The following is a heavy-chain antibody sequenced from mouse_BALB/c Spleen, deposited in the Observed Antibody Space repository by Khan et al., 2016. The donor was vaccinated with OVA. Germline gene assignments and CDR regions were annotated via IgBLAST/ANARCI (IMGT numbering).Heavy chain of an antibody. CDR1: GFNIKDYY. CDR2: IDPENGNT. Sequence: VQLKQSGAELVRPGALVKLSCKASGFNIKDYYIHWVKQRPEQGLEWIGWIDPENGNTIYDSKFQGKANITADTSSNTAYLHLSSLTSEDTAVYYCARAGYSPWFAYWGQGTLVTVSA. J-gene: IGHJ3*01. D-gene: IGHD2-3*01. V-gene: IGHV14-1*02. CDR3: ARAGYSPWFAY.